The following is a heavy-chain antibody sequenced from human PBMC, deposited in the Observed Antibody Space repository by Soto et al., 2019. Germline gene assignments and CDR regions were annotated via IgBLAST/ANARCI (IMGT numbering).Heavy chain of an antibody. J-gene: IGHJ6*02. CDR3: ARDYYSYYGMDV. CDR1: GFTFNAYY. V-gene: IGHV3-11*01. Sequence: VGSLRLSCAAHGFTFNAYYMSWSRQAPGKGLECISYISSSGDTIYYTDYMKGQYPISRDNAKNSLYLQMNSLRAEDTAVYFCARDYYSYYGMDVWGQGT. CDR2: ISSSGDTI.